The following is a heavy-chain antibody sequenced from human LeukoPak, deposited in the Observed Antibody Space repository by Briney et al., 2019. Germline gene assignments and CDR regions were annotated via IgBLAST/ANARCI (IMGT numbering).Heavy chain of an antibody. V-gene: IGHV3-9*01. CDR2: ISWNSGSA. CDR1: GFTFDDYS. J-gene: IGHJ4*02. CDR3: AKDRTYSAYAALDY. Sequence: GGSLRLSCAASGFTFDDYSMRWVRQAPGKCLEWVSGISWNSGSAGYADSVKGRFTISRDSAKNSLYLQMNSLRTEDTALYYCAKDRTYSAYAALDYWGQGTLVTVSS. D-gene: IGHD5-12*01.